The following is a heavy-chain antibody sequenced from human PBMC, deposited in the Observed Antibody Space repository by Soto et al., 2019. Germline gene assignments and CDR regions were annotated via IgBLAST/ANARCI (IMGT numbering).Heavy chain of an antibody. J-gene: IGHJ5*02. Sequence: QVQLLQSGAEVKKPGASVKISCKASGYAFIPYPIHWVRQAPGQSLEWLGWINIGNGNTEYSQNFQGRLTITKDPFATMVYLELSSLRAEDTAVYYCSRLPLCCGKCYANYFDPWGQGTLVTVSS. CDR2: INIGNGNT. V-gene: IGHV1-3*04. CDR3: SRLPLCCGKCYANYFDP. D-gene: IGHD1-26*01. CDR1: GYAFIPYP.